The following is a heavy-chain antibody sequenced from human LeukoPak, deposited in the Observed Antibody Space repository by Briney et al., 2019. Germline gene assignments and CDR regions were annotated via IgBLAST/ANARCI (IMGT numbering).Heavy chain of an antibody. CDR3: ARDRLAGAGSGG. V-gene: IGHV1-2*02. CDR1: GYTFTGYY. Sequence: ASVKVSCKASGYTFTGYYMHWVRQAPGQGLEWMGWINPNSGGANYAQKFQGTVTMTRDTSINTAYMELSRLKSDDTAVYYCARDRLAGAGSGGWGQGTLVTVSS. J-gene: IGHJ4*02. CDR2: INPNSGGA. D-gene: IGHD6-13*01.